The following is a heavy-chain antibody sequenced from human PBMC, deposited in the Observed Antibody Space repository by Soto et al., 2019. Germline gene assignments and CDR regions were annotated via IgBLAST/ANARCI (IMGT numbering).Heavy chain of an antibody. J-gene: IGHJ3*02. D-gene: IGHD6-13*01. Sequence: EVQLEESGGGLVQPGGSLRLSCEASGFTLSMYWMTWVRQAPGRGLEWVANIKQDGSKKSYLDSVRGRFTISRDNVRNSLYLQMDSLRAEDTALYYCARDVSPGSSSLYLDAFDIWGQGTMVIVSS. CDR3: ARDVSPGSSSLYLDAFDI. V-gene: IGHV3-7*05. CDR2: IKQDGSKK. CDR1: GFTLSMYW.